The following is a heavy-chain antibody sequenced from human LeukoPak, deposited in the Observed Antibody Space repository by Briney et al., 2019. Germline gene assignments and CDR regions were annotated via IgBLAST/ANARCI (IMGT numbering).Heavy chain of an antibody. CDR1: GFTFINYS. Sequence: GGSLRLSCTASGFTFINYSMNWVRQAPGKGLEWVSSISTNSAFIYYADSVRGRFTISRDNSKNTLYLQMNSLRSEDTAVYYCARGAGYCSGGSCYYAKYWGQGTLVTVSS. V-gene: IGHV3-21*04. CDR3: ARGAGYCSGGSCYYAKY. D-gene: IGHD2-15*01. J-gene: IGHJ4*02. CDR2: ISTNSAFI.